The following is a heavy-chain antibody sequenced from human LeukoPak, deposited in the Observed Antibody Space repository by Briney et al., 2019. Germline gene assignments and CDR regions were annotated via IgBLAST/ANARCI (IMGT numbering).Heavy chain of an antibody. Sequence: SETLSLTCTVSGASIRSFYWSWIRQPAGKGLEWIGRVFTSGNNNYNPSLKSRVIMSGDRSKNQFSLKLSSVTAADTAVYYCARVGDSATYFDYWGQGTLATVSS. J-gene: IGHJ4*02. CDR2: VFTSGNN. V-gene: IGHV4-4*07. CDR3: ARVGDSATYFDY. D-gene: IGHD2-21*02. CDR1: GASIRSFY.